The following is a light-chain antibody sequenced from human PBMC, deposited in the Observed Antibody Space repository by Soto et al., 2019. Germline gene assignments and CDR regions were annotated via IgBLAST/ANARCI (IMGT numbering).Light chain of an antibody. CDR1: QSIGTF. Sequence: DIQMTESPSSLSASVGDRVTITCRPSQSIGTFLNWYQQKPGEAPNLLIHTSSTLYSGVPSRCRGTGAGTDFTLTISSMTHEDFETYFCQQAFSAEWTFGQGTKVQIK. V-gene: IGKV1-39*01. CDR2: TSS. CDR3: QQAFSAEWT. J-gene: IGKJ1*01.